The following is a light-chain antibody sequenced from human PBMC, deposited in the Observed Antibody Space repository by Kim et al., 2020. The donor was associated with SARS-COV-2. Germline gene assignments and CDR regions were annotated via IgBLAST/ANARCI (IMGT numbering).Light chain of an antibody. CDR2: TAS. J-gene: IGKJ2*01. CDR3: QQDNNHPYT. Sequence: ATQMTQSPSSLSASVGDRVTITCRASQAIKSDVGWYQQKPGKAPKLLIYTASNLHSGVPSRFSGSASGTDFTLTINSLQPEDFATYYCQQDNNHPYTFGQGTKLEIK. V-gene: IGKV1-6*01. CDR1: QAIKSD.